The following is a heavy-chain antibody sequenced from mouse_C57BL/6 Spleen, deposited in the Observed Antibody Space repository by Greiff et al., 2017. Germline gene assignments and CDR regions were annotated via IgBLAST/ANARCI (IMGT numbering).Heavy chain of an antibody. CDR3: ARFMDY. J-gene: IGHJ4*01. V-gene: IGHV1-69*01. CDR2: IDPSDSYT. CDR1: GYTFTSYW. Sequence: QVQLQQPGAELVMPGASVKLSCKASGYTFTSYWMHWVKQRPGQGLEWIGEIDPSDSYTNYNQQFKGKSTLTVDKSSSTAYMQLSSLTSEDSAVYYCARFMDYWGQGTSVTVSS.